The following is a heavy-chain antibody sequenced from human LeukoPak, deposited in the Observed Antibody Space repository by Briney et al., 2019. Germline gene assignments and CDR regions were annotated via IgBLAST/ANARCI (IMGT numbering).Heavy chain of an antibody. CDR3: ARLRYSSSPGASSGKRWWFDP. V-gene: IGHV5-51*01. Sequence: GESLKISCKGSGYSFTSYWIGWVRQMPGKGLEWMGIIYPGDSDTRYSPSFQGQVTISADKSISTAYLQWSSLKASDTAMYYCARLRYSSSPGASSGKRWWFDPWGQGTLVTVSS. CDR1: GYSFTSYW. CDR2: IYPGDSDT. J-gene: IGHJ5*02. D-gene: IGHD6-6*01.